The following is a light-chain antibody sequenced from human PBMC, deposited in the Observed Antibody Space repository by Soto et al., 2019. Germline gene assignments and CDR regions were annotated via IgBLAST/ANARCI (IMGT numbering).Light chain of an antibody. V-gene: IGKV4-1*01. CDR1: QNVSYSSNNKNF. Sequence: DIEMTQSPDSLAVSLGERATINCKSSQNVSYSSNNKNFLVWYQQKPRQPPKLLIYWASTRESGVPDRFNGSGSGTDFTLTISSLQAEDVAVYYCQQYYSTPFTFGPGTEVDIK. J-gene: IGKJ3*01. CDR3: QQYYSTPFT. CDR2: WAS.